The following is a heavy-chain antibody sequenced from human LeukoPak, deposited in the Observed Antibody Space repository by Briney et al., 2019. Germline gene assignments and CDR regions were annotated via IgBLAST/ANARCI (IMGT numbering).Heavy chain of an antibody. CDR1: GFTFTNFW. J-gene: IGHJ5*01. CDR3: TRGLHWNDFNWFDS. D-gene: IGHD1-1*01. Sequence: GGSLTLSCGASGFTFTNFWMNWVRQTPGKGLMWVSRIQTDGSTRYAESVKGRFTISRDNAKNTVYLQMNTLSAEDTAIYYCTRGLHWNDFNWFDSWGQGTLVTVSS. CDR2: IQTDGST. V-gene: IGHV3-74*01.